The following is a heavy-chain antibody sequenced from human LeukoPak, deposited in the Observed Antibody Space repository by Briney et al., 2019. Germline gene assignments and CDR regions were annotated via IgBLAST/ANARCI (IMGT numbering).Heavy chain of an antibody. V-gene: IGHV4-61*02. CDR3: AREGYKGFCSGGSCQFFDY. Sequence: PSETLSLTCTVSGGSISSGSYYWSWIRQPAGKGLEWIGRIYTSGSTNYNPSLKSRVTISADTSKNQFSLKLSSVTAADTAVYYCAREGYKGFCSGGSCQFFDYWGQGTLVTVSS. CDR1: GGSISSGSYY. J-gene: IGHJ4*02. CDR2: IYTSGST. D-gene: IGHD2-15*01.